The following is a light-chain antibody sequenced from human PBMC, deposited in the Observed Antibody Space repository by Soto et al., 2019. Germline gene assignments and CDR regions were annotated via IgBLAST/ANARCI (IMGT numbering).Light chain of an antibody. CDR1: QDITSW. J-gene: IGKJ4*01. CDR3: QQSYSTPLT. Sequence: DIQMTQSPSSLSASVGDRVTITCRASQDITSWLNWYLQTPGKAPKLLIYATSTLQSGVPSRFSGSGSGTDFTLTISSLQPEDFATYYCQQSYSTPLTFGGGTKVEVK. CDR2: ATS. V-gene: IGKV1-39*01.